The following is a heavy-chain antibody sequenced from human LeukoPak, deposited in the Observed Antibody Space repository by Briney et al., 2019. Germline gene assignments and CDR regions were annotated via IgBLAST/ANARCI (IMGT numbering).Heavy chain of an antibody. Sequence: ASVKVSGKASGYTVTGYYIHWVRQAPGQGLEWVGWINPSGGATNPAQRFQVRVTMTRDTSISTAYMDLSRLRSDDTAVYYCARGPRHSKAAQKYYMGVWGKGTTVTVSS. V-gene: IGHV1-2*02. CDR2: INPSGGAT. CDR1: GYTVTGYY. J-gene: IGHJ6*03. CDR3: ARGPRHSKAAQKYYMGV.